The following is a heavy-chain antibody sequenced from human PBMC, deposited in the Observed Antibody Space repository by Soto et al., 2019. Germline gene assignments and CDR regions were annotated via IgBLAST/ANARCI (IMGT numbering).Heavy chain of an antibody. J-gene: IGHJ4*02. CDR2: ISSSSSTI. Sequence: EVQLVESGGGLVQPGGSLRLSCAASGFTFSSYSLNWVRQAPGKGLEWVSYISSSSSTIYYADSVKGRFTISRDNAKNSLYLQMNSLRAEDTAVYYCARIGRLRGGDYWGQGTLVTVSS. D-gene: IGHD4-17*01. CDR1: GFTFSSYS. V-gene: IGHV3-48*01. CDR3: ARIGRLRGGDY.